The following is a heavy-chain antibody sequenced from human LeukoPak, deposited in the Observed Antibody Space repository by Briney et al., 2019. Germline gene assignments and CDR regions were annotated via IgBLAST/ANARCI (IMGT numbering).Heavy chain of an antibody. J-gene: IGHJ6*03. V-gene: IGHV3-30*04. Sequence: GRSLRLSCAASGFTFSSYAMHWVRQAPGKGLEWVAVISYDGSNKYYADSVKGRFTISRDNSKNTLYLQMNSLRVEDTAVYYCARDPGPYGDYMDVWGKGTTVTVSS. CDR2: ISYDGSNK. CDR3: ARDPGPYGDYMDV. CDR1: GFTFSSYA. D-gene: IGHD1-1*01.